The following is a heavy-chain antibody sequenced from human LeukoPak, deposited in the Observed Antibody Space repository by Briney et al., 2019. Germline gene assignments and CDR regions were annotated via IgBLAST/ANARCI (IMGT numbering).Heavy chain of an antibody. J-gene: IGHJ6*02. CDR1: GFTFSSYA. CDR3: AKSNRGNNYYYYYGMDV. D-gene: IGHD2-8*01. Sequence: GGSLRLSCAASGFTFSSYAMHWVRQAPGKGLEGVAVISYDGSNTYDADSVKGRFTISRDNSKTTLYLQMNSLRAEDTAVYYCAKSNRGNNYYYYYGMDVWGQGTTLTVSS. CDR2: ISYDGSNT. V-gene: IGHV3-30-3*02.